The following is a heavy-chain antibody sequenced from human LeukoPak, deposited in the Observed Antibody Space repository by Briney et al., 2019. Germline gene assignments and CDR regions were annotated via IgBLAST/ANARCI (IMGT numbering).Heavy chain of an antibody. CDR1: GYSFTSYW. Sequence: GESLKISSKGSGYSFTSYWIGWVRQMPGKGLEWMGIIYPGDSDTRYSPSFQGQVTISADKSISTAYLQWSSLKASDTAMYYCARQGQQLDLHFGYWGQGTLVTVSS. J-gene: IGHJ4*02. D-gene: IGHD6-13*01. CDR3: ARQGQQLDLHFGY. V-gene: IGHV5-51*01. CDR2: IYPGDSDT.